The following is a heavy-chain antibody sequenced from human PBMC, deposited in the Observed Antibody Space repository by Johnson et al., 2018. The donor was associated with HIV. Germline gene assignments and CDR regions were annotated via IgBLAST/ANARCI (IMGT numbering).Heavy chain of an antibody. V-gene: IGHV3-23*04. CDR2: ISGSGGST. D-gene: IGHD6-6*01. CDR1: GFTFSDHW. J-gene: IGHJ3*02. Sequence: VQLVESGGGLVQPGGSLRLSCGASGFTFSDHWMQWVRQAPGKGLEWVSAISGSGGSTYYADSVKGRFTISRDNAKNSLYLQMNSLRAEDTAVYYCARDFSSSSNAFDIWGQGTMVTVSS. CDR3: ARDFSSSSNAFDI.